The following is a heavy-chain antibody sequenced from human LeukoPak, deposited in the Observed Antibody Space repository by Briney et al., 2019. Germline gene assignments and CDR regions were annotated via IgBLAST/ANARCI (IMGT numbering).Heavy chain of an antibody. CDR1: GFTFNTYAM. Sequence: PGGSLRLSCAASGFTFNTYAMNWVRQAPGKGLEWIGEIYHSGSTNYNPSLKSRVTISVDKSKDQFSLKLSPVTAADTAVYYCARDGPLYGDYVHRVHDYWGQGTLVTVSS. J-gene: IGHJ4*02. V-gene: IGHV4-4*02. CDR3: ARDGPLYGDYVHRVHDY. CDR2: IYHSGST. D-gene: IGHD4-17*01.